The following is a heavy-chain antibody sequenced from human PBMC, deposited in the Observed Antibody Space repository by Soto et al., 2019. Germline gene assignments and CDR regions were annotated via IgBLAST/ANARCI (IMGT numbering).Heavy chain of an antibody. CDR1: GFTFSNAW. D-gene: IGHD3-22*01. J-gene: IGHJ6*02. CDR2: IKSKTDDGST. V-gene: IGHV3-15*07. CDR3: TTDYYYDSSGYPYGMDV. Sequence: GGSLRLSCAASGFTFSNAWMNWVRQAPGKGLEWVGRIKSKTDDGSTDYAAPGKGRFTISRDDSKNTLYLQMNSLTAEDTAVYYCTTDYYYDSSGYPYGMDVWGQGTTVTVSS.